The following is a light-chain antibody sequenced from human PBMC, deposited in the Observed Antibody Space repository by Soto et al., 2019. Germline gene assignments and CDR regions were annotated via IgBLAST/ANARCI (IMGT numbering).Light chain of an antibody. V-gene: IGKV1-12*01. CDR2: TAS. J-gene: IGKJ5*01. Sequence: DIQMTQSPSSVSASVGDRVSITCRASQGISSWLAWYQQKPGKAPKLLIYTASSLQSGVPSRFSGSVSGTDFTLTITSLHPEDFASDYCQQAYSFPRTFGQGTRLEIK. CDR3: QQAYSFPRT. CDR1: QGISSW.